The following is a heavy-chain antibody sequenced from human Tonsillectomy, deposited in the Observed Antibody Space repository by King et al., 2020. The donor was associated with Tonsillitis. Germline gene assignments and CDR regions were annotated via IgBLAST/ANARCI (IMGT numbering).Heavy chain of an antibody. CDR3: ANHDFWGGSPDY. V-gene: IGHV3-23*04. CDR1: GFTFSRYA. CDR2: ISASGGGT. J-gene: IGHJ4*02. Sequence: VQLVESGGGLVQPGGSLRLSCAASGFTFSRYAMNWVRQAPGKGLEWVSGISASGGGTYYADSVRGRFTISRDNSKNTLYLQMNSLRTEETAVYYCANHDFWGGSPDYWGQGTLVTVSS. D-gene: IGHD3-3*01.